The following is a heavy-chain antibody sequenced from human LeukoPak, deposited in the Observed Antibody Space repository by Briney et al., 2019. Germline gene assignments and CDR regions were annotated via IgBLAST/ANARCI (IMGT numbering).Heavy chain of an antibody. CDR3: ARGGLTESVDY. J-gene: IGHJ4*02. V-gene: IGHV1-18*01. D-gene: IGHD3-10*01. CDR1: GYTFTIYG. CDR2: ISAYNGNT. Sequence: ASVTVSCKSSGYTFTIYGFTWVRQPPGQGLEWMGWISAYNGNTNYVQKLQGRVTMSTDTSTSTVYMELRSLRSDDTAVYYCARGGLTESVDYWGQGTLVTVSS.